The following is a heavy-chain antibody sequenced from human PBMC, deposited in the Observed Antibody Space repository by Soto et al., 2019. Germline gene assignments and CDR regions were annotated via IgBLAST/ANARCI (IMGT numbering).Heavy chain of an antibody. CDR1: GFSFSSYG. D-gene: IGHD1-26*01. CDR2: MSYDGSNK. J-gene: IGHJ4*02. V-gene: IGHV3-30*03. CDR3: ARTMIPVGRTTDFDY. Sequence: GGSLRLSCAASGFSFSSYGMYWVRQAPGKGLEWVAVMSYDGSNKYYEGSVNGRFTVSRAIDKNTLYLQMNSLSAEDAAVSECARTMIPVGRTTDFDYWGQGTLVTVSS.